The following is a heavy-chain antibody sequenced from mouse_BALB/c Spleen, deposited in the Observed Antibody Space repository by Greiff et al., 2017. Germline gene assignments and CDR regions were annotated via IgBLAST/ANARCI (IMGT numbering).Heavy chain of an antibody. CDR1: GFTFSSFG. CDR3: AGGNYGSSPYAMDY. Sequence: EVKLVESGGGLVQPGGSRKLSCAASGFTFSSFGLHWVRQAPDKGLEWVAYISSGCSTIYYADTVKGRFTISRNNPKNTLFLQMTSLRSEDTALYYCAGGNYGSSPYAMDYWGQGTSVTVSS. V-gene: IGHV5-17*02. D-gene: IGHD1-1*01. J-gene: IGHJ4*01. CDR2: ISSGCSTI.